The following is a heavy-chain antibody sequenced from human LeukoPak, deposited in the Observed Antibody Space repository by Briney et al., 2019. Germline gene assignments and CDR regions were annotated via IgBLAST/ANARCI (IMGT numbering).Heavy chain of an antibody. D-gene: IGHD2-2*02. CDR2: IHHSGMT. V-gene: IGHV4-38-2*01. CDR3: ARHTVRFYFDY. J-gene: IGHJ4*02. Sequence: SETLSLTCAVSGYSISSGYYWSWVRQTPGKGLEWIATIHHSGMTYYNPSLKSRVTISVDTSKNEFSLKLSSMTAAGTAVYYCARHTVRFYFDYWGQGILVTVSS. CDR1: GYSISSGYY.